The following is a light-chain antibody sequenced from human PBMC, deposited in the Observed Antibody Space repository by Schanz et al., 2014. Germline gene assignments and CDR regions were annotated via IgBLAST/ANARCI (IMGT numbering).Light chain of an antibody. CDR1: SSDVGGYNY. J-gene: IGLJ3*02. Sequence: QSALTQPPSASGSPGQSVTISCTGTSSDVGGYNYVSWYQQHPGKAPKLMIYEGSKRPSGVSNRFSGSKSGNTASLTISGLQAEDEADYYCQSYDSSLSEWVFGGGTKLTVL. V-gene: IGLV2-8*01. CDR3: QSYDSSLSEWV. CDR2: EGS.